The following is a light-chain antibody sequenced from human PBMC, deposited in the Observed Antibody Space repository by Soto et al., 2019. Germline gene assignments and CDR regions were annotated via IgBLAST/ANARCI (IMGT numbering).Light chain of an antibody. CDR3: CSYAGSSTLWV. Sequence: QSVLTQPASVSGSPGQSITISCTGTSSDVGSDNLVSWYQQHPGKAPKLMLYEGSKRPSGVSNRFSGSKSGNTASLTISGLQAEDEADYYCCSYAGSSTLWVFGGGTKLTVL. V-gene: IGLV2-23*01. CDR2: EGS. CDR1: SSDVGSDNL. J-gene: IGLJ3*02.